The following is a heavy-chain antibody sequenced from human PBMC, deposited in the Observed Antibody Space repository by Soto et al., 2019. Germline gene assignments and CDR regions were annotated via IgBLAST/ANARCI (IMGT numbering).Heavy chain of an antibody. CDR3: SPLSDILTGYSFDY. Sequence: GGSLRLSCAASGSTFSGSVMHWVRQASGKGLEWVGRIRSKANNYATAYVASVKGRFTISRDDSKNTAYLQMNSLKTEDTAVYYCSPLSDILTGYSFDYWGQGTLVTVSS. CDR1: GSTFSGSV. J-gene: IGHJ4*02. D-gene: IGHD3-9*01. V-gene: IGHV3-73*01. CDR2: IRSKANNYAT.